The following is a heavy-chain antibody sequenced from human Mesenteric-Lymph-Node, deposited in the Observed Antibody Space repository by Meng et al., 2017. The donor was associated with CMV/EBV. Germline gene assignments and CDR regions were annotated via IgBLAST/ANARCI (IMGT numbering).Heavy chain of an antibody. Sequence: SETLSLTCTVSGGSISSSVYYWDWIRQPPGKGLEWIGSIYYSGSTYYNPSLKSRVAISVDTSKNQFSLKLRSVTAADTAVYYCATEGGFHGSGVPATLNWFDPWGQGTLVTVSS. V-gene: IGHV4-39*07. CDR3: ATEGGFHGSGVPATLNWFDP. D-gene: IGHD3-10*01. CDR1: GGSISSSVYY. CDR2: IYYSGST. J-gene: IGHJ5*02.